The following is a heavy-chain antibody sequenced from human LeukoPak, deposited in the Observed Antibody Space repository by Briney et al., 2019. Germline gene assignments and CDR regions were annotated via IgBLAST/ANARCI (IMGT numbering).Heavy chain of an antibody. CDR3: ALASRSNYYYYGMDV. CDR1: GGSFSGYY. J-gene: IGHJ6*02. CDR2: INHSGST. Sequence: SETLSLTCAVYGGSFSGYYWSWIRQPPGKGLEWIGEINHSGSTNYNPSLKSRVTISVDTSKNQFSLKLSSVTAAETAVYYCALASRSNYYYYGMDVWGQGTTVTVSS. V-gene: IGHV4-34*01.